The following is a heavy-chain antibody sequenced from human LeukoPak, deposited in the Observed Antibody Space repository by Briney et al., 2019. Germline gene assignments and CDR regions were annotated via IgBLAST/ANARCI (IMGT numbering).Heavy chain of an antibody. J-gene: IGHJ5*02. Sequence: SETLSLTCTVSGGSISSSSYYWGWIRQPPGKGLEWIGSIYYSGSTYYNPSLKSRVTISVDTSKNQFSLKLSSVTAADTAVYYCARDGMGDSSSWYNWFDPWGQGTLVTVSS. V-gene: IGHV4-39*07. CDR3: ARDGMGDSSSWYNWFDP. D-gene: IGHD6-13*01. CDR2: IYYSGST. CDR1: GGSISSSSYY.